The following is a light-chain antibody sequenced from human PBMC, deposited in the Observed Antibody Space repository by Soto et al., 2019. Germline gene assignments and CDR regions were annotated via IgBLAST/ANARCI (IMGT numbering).Light chain of an antibody. Sequence: EIVLTQSPATLSVSPGETATLSCRASQSVSSTLAWYQQKPGQAPRLLIYGAFTRATGIPDRFSGSGSGTDFTLTISRLEPEDFAVYYCQQHETLITFGQGTRLEIK. CDR1: QSVSST. CDR3: QQHETLIT. V-gene: IGKV3D-15*01. J-gene: IGKJ5*01. CDR2: GAF.